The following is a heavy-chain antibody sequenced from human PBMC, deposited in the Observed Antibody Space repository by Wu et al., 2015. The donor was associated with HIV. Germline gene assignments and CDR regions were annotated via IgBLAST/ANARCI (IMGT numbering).Heavy chain of an antibody. CDR3: ARGSTKLWFGELNHLDI. D-gene: IGHD3-10*01. CDR1: GYTFTSYY. J-gene: IGHJ3*02. Sequence: QVQLVQSGAEVKKPGASVEVSCKASGYTFTSYYMHWVRQAPGQGLEWMGIINPSGGSTSYAQKFQGRVTMTRDTSTSTVYMELSSLRSEDTAVYYCARGSTKLWFGELNHLDIWGQGTMVTVSS. CDR2: INPSGGST. V-gene: IGHV1-46*01.